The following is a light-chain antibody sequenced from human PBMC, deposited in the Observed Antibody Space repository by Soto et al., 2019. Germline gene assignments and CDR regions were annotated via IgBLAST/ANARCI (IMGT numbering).Light chain of an antibody. J-gene: IGKJ1*01. Sequence: DIPMTQSPSSLSASVRDRVTITCRASQGISNYLAWYQQKPGQVPKLLSYAASTLQSGVPSRFSGSGSGTDVTLTISSLQPEDVATYYCQKYNSTPWTFGQGTKVEIK. CDR2: AAS. CDR3: QKYNSTPWT. V-gene: IGKV1-27*01. CDR1: QGISNY.